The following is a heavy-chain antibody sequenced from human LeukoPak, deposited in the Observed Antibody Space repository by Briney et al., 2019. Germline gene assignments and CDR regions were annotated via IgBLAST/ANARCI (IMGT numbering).Heavy chain of an antibody. CDR3: ARRELSASYSFFDY. CDR2: ITSYNGNT. V-gene: IGHV1-18*01. Sequence: ASVKASCKASGYPLTNYGLTWVRQAPGQGLEWVGCITSYNGNTDTAQRFQGRVTMTTDTSTSTAYMELRGLRSDDTAVYYCARRELSASYSFFDYWGQGTLVTVSS. J-gene: IGHJ4*02. D-gene: IGHD1-26*01. CDR1: GYPLTNYG.